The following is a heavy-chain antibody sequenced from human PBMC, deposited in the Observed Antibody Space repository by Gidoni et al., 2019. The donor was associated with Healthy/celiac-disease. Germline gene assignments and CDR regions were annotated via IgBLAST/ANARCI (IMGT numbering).Heavy chain of an antibody. V-gene: IGHV1-69*04. J-gene: IGHJ4*02. CDR1: GGTFSSYA. D-gene: IGHD3-22*01. CDR3: ARDLDPSYYDSSGFDY. Sequence: QVQLVQSGAEVKKPGSSAKVSCKASGGTFSSYAISWVRQAPGQGLEWMGRIIPILGIANYAQKFQGRVTITADKSTSTAYMELSSLRSEDTAVYYCARDLDPSYYDSSGFDYWGQGTLVTVSS. CDR2: IIPILGIA.